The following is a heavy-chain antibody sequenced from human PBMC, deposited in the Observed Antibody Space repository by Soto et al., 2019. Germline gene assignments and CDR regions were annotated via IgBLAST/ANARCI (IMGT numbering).Heavy chain of an antibody. CDR1: GYTFTSYA. V-gene: IGHV1-3*01. CDR2: INAGNGNT. D-gene: IGHD2-21*02. J-gene: IGHJ6*02. Sequence: QVQLVQSGAEVKKPGASVKVSCKASGYTFTSYAMHWVRQAPGQRLEWMGWINAGNGNTKYSQKFQGRVTITSDTSESTAYMELSSLSSEDTAVYYCASSHCGGDCYSYYYYGMDVWGQGTTGTVSS. CDR3: ASSHCGGDCYSYYYYGMDV.